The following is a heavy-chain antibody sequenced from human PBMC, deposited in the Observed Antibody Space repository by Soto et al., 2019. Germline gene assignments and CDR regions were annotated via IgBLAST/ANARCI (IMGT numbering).Heavy chain of an antibody. CDR2: IRNSGGFT. V-gene: IGHV3-23*01. CDR1: GFTFNNYA. D-gene: IGHD3-3*01. Sequence: GGSLRLSCAASGFTFNNYAMNWVRQAPGKGLEWVSAIRNSGGFTYYADSVKGRFTISRDNSKNTLYLQMNSLRAEDTAVFYCARGHFGVTMDVWGQGTTVTVSS. J-gene: IGHJ6*02. CDR3: ARGHFGVTMDV.